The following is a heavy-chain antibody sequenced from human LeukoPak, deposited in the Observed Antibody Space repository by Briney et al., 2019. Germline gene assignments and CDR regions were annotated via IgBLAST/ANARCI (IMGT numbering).Heavy chain of an antibody. CDR3: ARDLDSSGWYVGYYYYYGMDV. V-gene: IGHV3-30-3*01. J-gene: IGHJ6*02. Sequence: GGSLRLSCAASGFTFSNYAMHWVRQAPGKGLEWVAVISYDGSNKYYADSVKGRFTISRDNSKNTLYLQMNSLRAEDTAVYYCARDLDSSGWYVGYYYYYGMDVWGQGTTVTVSS. CDR1: GFTFSNYA. CDR2: ISYDGSNK. D-gene: IGHD6-19*01.